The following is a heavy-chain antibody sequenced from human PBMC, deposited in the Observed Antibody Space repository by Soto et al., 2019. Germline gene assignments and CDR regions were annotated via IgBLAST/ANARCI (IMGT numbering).Heavy chain of an antibody. J-gene: IGHJ4*02. Sequence: QVQLVQSGAEVKKPGASVKVSCKASGYTFTSYYMHWVRQAPGQGLEWMGIINPSGGSTSYAQKCQDRVTMPKDTSTSTDYTGLGRLRSEDTAVYFCAREGGLSTKGRGGPSDYWGQGTLVTVS. CDR2: INPSGGST. CDR3: AREGGLSTKGRGGPSDY. D-gene: IGHD3-10*01. CDR1: GYTFTSYY. V-gene: IGHV1-46*03.